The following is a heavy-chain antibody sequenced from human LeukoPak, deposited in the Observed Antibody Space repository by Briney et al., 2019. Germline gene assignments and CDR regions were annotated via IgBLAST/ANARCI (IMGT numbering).Heavy chain of an antibody. D-gene: IGHD4-17*01. J-gene: IGHJ4*02. V-gene: IGHV4-59*08. CDR2: IYYSGST. CDR1: GGSISTYY. CDR3: ARHSPYGDPYYFDY. Sequence: PSETLSLTCTVSGGSISTYYWSWIRQPPGKGLEWIGYIYYSGSTNYNPSLKSRVTISVDTSKNQFSLKLSSVTAADTAVYYCARHSPYGDPYYFDYWGQGTLVTVSS.